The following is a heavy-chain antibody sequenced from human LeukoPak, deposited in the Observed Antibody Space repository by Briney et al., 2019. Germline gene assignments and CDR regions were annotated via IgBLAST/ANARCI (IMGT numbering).Heavy chain of an antibody. CDR2: INSDGSST. Sequence: GGSLRLSCAASGFTSSGYWMYWVRQAPGKGLVWVSRINSDGSSTNYADSVKGRFTISRDNAKNTLYLQMNSLRAEDTAVYYCARAARYSGYEYPSDYWGQGTLVTVSS. CDR1: GFTSSGYW. D-gene: IGHD5-12*01. CDR3: ARAARYSGYEYPSDY. V-gene: IGHV3-74*01. J-gene: IGHJ4*02.